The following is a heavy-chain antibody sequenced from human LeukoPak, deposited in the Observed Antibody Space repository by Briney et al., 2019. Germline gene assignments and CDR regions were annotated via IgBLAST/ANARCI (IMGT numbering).Heavy chain of an antibody. V-gene: IGHV3-7*01. D-gene: IGHD7-27*01. CDR2: IKADGSEK. CDR3: ARHWEWAFDI. CDR1: GFTFSTSW. J-gene: IGHJ3*02. Sequence: RGSLRLSCAASGFTFSTSWMTWVRQAPGKGLEWVANIKADGSEKYYVDSVRGRFTISRDNAKNSLSLQMNSLRADDTAVYYCARHWEWAFDIWGQGTMVTVSS.